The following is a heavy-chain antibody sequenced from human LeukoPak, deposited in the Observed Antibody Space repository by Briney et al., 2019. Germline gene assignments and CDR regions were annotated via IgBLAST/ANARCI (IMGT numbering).Heavy chain of an antibody. V-gene: IGHV4-59*01. CDR1: GGSISNYY. Sequence: SETLSLTCTVSGGSISNYYWSWIRQPPGRGLEWIGYVYSSGSTNYNPSLKSRVTISVDTSKNQLSLKLSSVTAADTAVYYCARGPTRYYFDYWGQGTLVTVSS. CDR2: VYSSGST. J-gene: IGHJ4*02. CDR3: ARGPTRYYFDY.